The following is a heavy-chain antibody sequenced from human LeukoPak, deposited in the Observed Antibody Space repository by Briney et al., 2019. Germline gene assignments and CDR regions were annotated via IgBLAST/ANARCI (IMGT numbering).Heavy chain of an antibody. CDR2: CRNKANSYTT. CDR3: ARVVGSGNYFHFDS. J-gene: IGHJ4*02. D-gene: IGHD3-10*01. V-gene: IGHV3-72*01. CDR1: GFIFSDHY. Sequence: GGSLRLSCLVSGFIFSDHYMDWVRQAPGKGLEWVGRCRNKANSYTTECRTSVQGRFTISRDDSENSLYLQMNSLKIEDTAVYYCARVVGSGNYFHFDSWGRGTLVTVSS.